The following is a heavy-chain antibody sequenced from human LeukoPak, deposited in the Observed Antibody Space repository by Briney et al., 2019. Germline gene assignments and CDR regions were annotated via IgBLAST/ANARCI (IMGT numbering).Heavy chain of an antibody. CDR2: IYYSGST. D-gene: IGHD3-10*01. J-gene: IGHJ4*02. Sequence: SKTLSLTCAVSGGSISSYYWSWIRQPPGKGLEWIGYIYYSGSTNYNPSLKSRVTISIDTSKNEFSLKLTSVIAADTAVYFCAREANYYGSGSYFEGTFDYWGQGSLVTVSS. CDR3: AREANYYGSGSYFEGTFDY. CDR1: GGSISSYY. V-gene: IGHV4-59*01.